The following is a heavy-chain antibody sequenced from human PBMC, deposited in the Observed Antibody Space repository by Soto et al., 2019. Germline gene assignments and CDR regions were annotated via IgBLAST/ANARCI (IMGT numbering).Heavy chain of an antibody. CDR3: VRDVTFDC. CDR1: GFTFSSYA. D-gene: IGHD2-21*02. CDR2: ITNNGGVA. J-gene: IGHJ4*02. V-gene: IGHV3-64*01. Sequence: GGSLRLSCAASGFTFSSYAMHWVRQAPGKGLEYFSAITNNGGVAYYANSVKGRFTISRDNSKNTLYLQMGSLRAEDMAVYFCVRDVTFDCWGQGT.